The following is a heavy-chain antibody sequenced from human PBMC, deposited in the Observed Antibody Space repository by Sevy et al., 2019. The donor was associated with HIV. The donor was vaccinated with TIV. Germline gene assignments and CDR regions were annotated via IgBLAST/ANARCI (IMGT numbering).Heavy chain of an antibody. D-gene: IGHD3-22*01. J-gene: IGHJ3*02. CDR3: AGGRYDSSGSFDAFDI. CDR1: GFTFSSYA. V-gene: IGHV3-23*01. Sequence: GGSLRLSCAASGFTFSSYAMNWVRQAPGKGLEWVSSIFDDGDITYYADSVKGRFTISRDRSKNTLYLQMHSLRAEDTAVYYCAGGRYDSSGSFDAFDIWGQGTMVTVSS. CDR2: IFDDGDIT.